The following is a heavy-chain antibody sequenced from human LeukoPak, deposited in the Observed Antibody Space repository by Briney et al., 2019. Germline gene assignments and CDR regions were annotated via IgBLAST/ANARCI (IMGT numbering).Heavy chain of an antibody. Sequence: GGSLRLSCAASGFSFSSYWMTWVRQAPGKGLEWVANIQQDSSNKYYIDSVKGRFTISRDNAKNSLYLQMTSLRVEDTAVYYCAKTLAAAGSDYWGQGTLVTVSS. CDR2: IQQDSSNK. D-gene: IGHD6-13*01. CDR1: GFSFSSYW. CDR3: AKTLAAAGSDY. V-gene: IGHV3-7*01. J-gene: IGHJ4*02.